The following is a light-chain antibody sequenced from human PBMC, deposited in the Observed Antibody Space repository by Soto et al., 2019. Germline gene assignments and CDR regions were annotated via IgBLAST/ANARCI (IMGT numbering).Light chain of an antibody. V-gene: IGLV2-8*01. J-gene: IGLJ1*01. CDR3: SSYAVKKNFVV. CDR2: EVN. CDR1: SDDIGGYDY. Sequence: QSVLPQTPSASGSPGQSVTMSCTGSSDDIGGYDYVSWYQHHPGRTPELIIYEVNKRPSGVPDRFSGSKSGNTASLTVSGLQAEDGADYYCSSYAVKKNFVVFGSGTKVTVL.